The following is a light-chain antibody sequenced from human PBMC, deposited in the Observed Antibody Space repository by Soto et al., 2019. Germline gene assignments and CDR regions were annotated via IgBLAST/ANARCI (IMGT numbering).Light chain of an antibody. J-gene: IGKJ1*01. CDR2: GAY. Sequence: EIVLTQSPGTLSLSPGERATLSCRASQSVGSDYLAWYHQKPGQAPRILIFGAYGRATGIPDRFSGSGSGTDFTLTIRRLEPEDFAVYYCQQYGSLSLTLVQGTKGEIK. CDR1: QSVGSDY. CDR3: QQYGSLSLT. V-gene: IGKV3-20*01.